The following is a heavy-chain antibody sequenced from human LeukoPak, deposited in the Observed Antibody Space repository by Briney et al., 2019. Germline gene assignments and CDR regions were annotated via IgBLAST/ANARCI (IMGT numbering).Heavy chain of an antibody. Sequence: TGESLRLSCAASGFTFDDYAMHWVRQAPGKGLEWVSGISWNSGSIGYADSVKGRFTISRDNAKNSLYLQMNSLRAEDTALYYCAKDLDYYYGMDVWGQGTTVAVSS. J-gene: IGHJ6*02. CDR3: AKDLDYYYGMDV. V-gene: IGHV3-9*01. CDR1: GFTFDDYA. CDR2: ISWNSGSI.